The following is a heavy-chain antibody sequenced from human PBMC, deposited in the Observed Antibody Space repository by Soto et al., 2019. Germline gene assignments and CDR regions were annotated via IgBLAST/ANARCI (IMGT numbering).Heavy chain of an antibody. J-gene: IGHJ3*02. V-gene: IGHV4-30-4*08. Sequence: PSETLSLTCTVSGGSISSSSYYWGWIRQPPGKGLEWIGYIYYNGNTYYNPSLKSRVTISVDTSKNQFSLNLSSVTAADTAVYYCAREALEHDAFDIWGHGTMVTVSS. CDR3: AREALEHDAFDI. D-gene: IGHD3-16*02. CDR2: IYYNGNT. CDR1: GGSISSSSYY.